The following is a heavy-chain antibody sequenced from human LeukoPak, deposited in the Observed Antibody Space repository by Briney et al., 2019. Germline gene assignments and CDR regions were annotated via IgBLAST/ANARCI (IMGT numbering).Heavy chain of an antibody. CDR2: ISYDGSKK. CDR1: GFTFSSYG. CDR3: AKEGLHYDILTGSIYYYGMGV. D-gene: IGHD3-9*01. Sequence: PGRSLRLSCAASGFTFSSYGMHWVRQAPGKGLEWVAVISYDGSKKYYADSVKGRFTISRDNSKNTLYLQMNSLRAEDTAVYYCAKEGLHYDILTGSIYYYGMGVWGQGTTVTVSS. J-gene: IGHJ6*02. V-gene: IGHV3-30*18.